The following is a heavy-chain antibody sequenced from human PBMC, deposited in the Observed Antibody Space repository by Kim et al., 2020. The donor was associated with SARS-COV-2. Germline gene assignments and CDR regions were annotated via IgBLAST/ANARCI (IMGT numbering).Heavy chain of an antibody. CDR3: AKGRAAAC. CDR2: GGST. D-gene: IGHD6-13*01. Sequence: GGSTYYADSVKGRFTISRDNSKNTLYLQMNSLRAEDTAVYYCAKGRAAACWGQGTLVTVSS. V-gene: IGHV3-66*01. J-gene: IGHJ4*02.